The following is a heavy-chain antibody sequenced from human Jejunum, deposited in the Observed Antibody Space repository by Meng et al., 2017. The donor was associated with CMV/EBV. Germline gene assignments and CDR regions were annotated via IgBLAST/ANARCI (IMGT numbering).Heavy chain of an antibody. V-gene: IGHV4-4*01. CDR3: GDPPAGY. CDR1: GGALSGTNW. CDR2: IFHSGAT. Sequence: PSLTCGGSGGALSGTNWWKWVRQPPGGGLEWIGEIFHSGATNYNPSLKSRVTISIDNSKNQFSLKLTSVTAADTAVYFCGDPPAGYWGQGVLVTVSS. J-gene: IGHJ4*02.